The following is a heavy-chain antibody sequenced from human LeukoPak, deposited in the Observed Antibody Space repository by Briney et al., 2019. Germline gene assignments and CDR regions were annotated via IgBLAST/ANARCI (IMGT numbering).Heavy chain of an antibody. CDR1: GGSISSYY. D-gene: IGHD5-12*01. V-gene: IGHV4-59*05. CDR2: IYYSGST. Sequence: PSETLSLTCTVSGGSISSYYWSWIRQPPGKGLEWIGSIYYSGSTYYNPSLKSRVTISVDTSKNQFSLKLSSVTAADTAVYYCAKDPGGYDADYWGQGTLVTVSS. J-gene: IGHJ4*02. CDR3: AKDPGGYDADY.